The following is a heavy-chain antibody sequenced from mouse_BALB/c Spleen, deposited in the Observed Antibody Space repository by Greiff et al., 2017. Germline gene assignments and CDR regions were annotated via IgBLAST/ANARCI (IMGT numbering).Heavy chain of an antibody. Sequence: DVQLVESGGGLVKPGGSLKLSCAASGFTFSDYYMYWVRQTPEKRLEWVATISDGGSYTYYPDSVKGRFTISRDNAKNNLYLQMSSLTSEDTAMDYCARDPRDDGDYGYAMDYWGQGTSVTVSS. CDR3: ARDPRDDGDYGYAMDY. J-gene: IGHJ4*01. V-gene: IGHV5-4*02. CDR2: ISDGGSYT. CDR1: GFTFSDYY. D-gene: IGHD2-3*01.